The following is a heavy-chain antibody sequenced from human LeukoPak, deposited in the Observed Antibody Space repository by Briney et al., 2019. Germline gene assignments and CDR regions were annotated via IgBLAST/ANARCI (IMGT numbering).Heavy chain of an antibody. CDR3: ARGHYGMDV. Sequence: GGSLRLSCAASGFTFNQHWLTWVRQGPGKGPEGVANIYLDGSETKYLDSVKGRFTISSDNAKNSLYLQMNSLRAQDTAVYYCARGHYGMDVWGQGTTVTVSS. CDR2: IYLDGSET. J-gene: IGHJ6*02. CDR1: GFTFNQHW. V-gene: IGHV3-7*04.